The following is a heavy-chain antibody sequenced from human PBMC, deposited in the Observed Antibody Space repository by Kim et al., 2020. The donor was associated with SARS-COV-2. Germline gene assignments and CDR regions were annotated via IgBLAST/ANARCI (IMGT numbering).Heavy chain of an antibody. CDR2: IKSLATGGTI. CDR1: GFTFSDAW. Sequence: GGSLRLSCAASGFTFSDAWMNWVHQAPGKGLEWIGRIKSLATGGTINYAAPVLGRFAISRDDSKNTLYLQLNNLKTEDTGVYYCSTDYGEIRDWRDWGQGTLVSVS. J-gene: IGHJ4*02. V-gene: IGHV3-15*01. CDR3: STDYGEIRDWRD. D-gene: IGHD1-1*01.